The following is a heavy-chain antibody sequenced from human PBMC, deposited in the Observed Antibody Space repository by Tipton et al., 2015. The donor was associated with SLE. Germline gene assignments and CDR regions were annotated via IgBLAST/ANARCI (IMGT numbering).Heavy chain of an antibody. CDR2: IYYSGST. V-gene: IGHV4-39*07. J-gene: IGHJ3*02. CDR3: ARDEAAAGPAFDI. CDR1: GGSISSSSYY. D-gene: IGHD6-13*01. Sequence: TLSLTCTVSGGSISSSSYYWGWIRQPPGKGLQWIGSIYYSGSTNYNPSLKSRVTISVDTSKNQFSLKLSSVTAADTAVYYCARDEAAAGPAFDIWGQGTMVTVSS.